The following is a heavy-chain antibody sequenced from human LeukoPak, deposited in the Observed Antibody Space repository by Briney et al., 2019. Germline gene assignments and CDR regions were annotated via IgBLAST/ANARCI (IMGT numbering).Heavy chain of an antibody. D-gene: IGHD5-18*01. CDR3: AKAFNSGYSYGTDY. V-gene: IGHV3-74*01. CDR2: INNDGSST. Sequence: GGSLRLSCAASGLTINSHWMHWVRQAPGKGLAWVSRINNDGSSTTYADSVKGRFTISRDNAKNTLFVQMNSLRAEDTAVYYCAKAFNSGYSYGTDYWGQGTLVTVSS. J-gene: IGHJ4*02. CDR1: GLTINSHW.